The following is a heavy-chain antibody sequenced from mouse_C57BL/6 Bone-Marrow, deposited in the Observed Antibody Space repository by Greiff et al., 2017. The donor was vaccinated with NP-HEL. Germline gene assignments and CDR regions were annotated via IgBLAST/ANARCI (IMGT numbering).Heavy chain of an antibody. D-gene: IGHD1-1*01. CDR2: ISSGGSYT. CDR3: ARHPPYYYGSSYAMDY. Sequence: EVKLMESGGDLVKPGGSLKLSCAASGFTFSSYGMSWVRQTPDKRLEWVATISSGGSYTYYPDSVKGRFTISRDNAKNTLYLQMSSLKSEDTAMYYCARHPPYYYGSSYAMDYWGQGTSVTVSS. CDR1: GFTFSSYG. J-gene: IGHJ4*01. V-gene: IGHV5-6*01.